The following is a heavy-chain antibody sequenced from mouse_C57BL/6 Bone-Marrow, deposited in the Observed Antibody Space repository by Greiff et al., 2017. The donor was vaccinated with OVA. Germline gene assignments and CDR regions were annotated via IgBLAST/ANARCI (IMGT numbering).Heavy chain of an antibody. CDR3: TTPHYYGSSPFAY. J-gene: IGHJ3*01. D-gene: IGHD1-1*01. CDR2: IDPENGDT. CDR1: GFNIKDDY. V-gene: IGHV14-4*01. Sequence: EVQLQQSGAELVRPGASVKLSCTASGFNIKDDYMHWVKQRPEQGLEWIGWIDPENGDTEYASKFQGKATITADTSSNTAYLQLSSLTSEDTAVYYCTTPHYYGSSPFAYWGQGTLVTVSA.